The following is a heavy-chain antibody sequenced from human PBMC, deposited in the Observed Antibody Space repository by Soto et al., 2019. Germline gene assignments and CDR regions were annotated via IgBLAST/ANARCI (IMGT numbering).Heavy chain of an antibody. CDR1: GFTFRSYW. Sequence: PGGSLRLSCVASGFTFRSYWMHWVRQAPGKGLVWVSRIKSDGSSTNYADSVKGRFTISRDNAKNTLYLQMNSLRAEDTAVYYCARDYDFWSGYYAKGYDYWGQGTLVTVSS. V-gene: IGHV3-74*01. CDR2: IKSDGSST. D-gene: IGHD3-3*01. CDR3: ARDYDFWSGYYAKGYDY. J-gene: IGHJ4*02.